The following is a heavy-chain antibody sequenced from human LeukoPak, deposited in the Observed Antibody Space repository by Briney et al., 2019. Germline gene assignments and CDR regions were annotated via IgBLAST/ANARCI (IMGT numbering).Heavy chain of an antibody. V-gene: IGHV4-31*03. CDR1: GGSISSGGYY. D-gene: IGHD6-6*01. J-gene: IGHJ6*02. CDR2: VYYTGST. CDR3: ARISAGRYGMDV. Sequence: SETLSLTCTVSGGSISSGGYYWSWLRQHPGKGLEWIGYVYYTGSTYYNPSLKSRITISPDTSKNQFSLKVSSVTAADTAVYYCARISAGRYGMDVWGQGTTVTVSS.